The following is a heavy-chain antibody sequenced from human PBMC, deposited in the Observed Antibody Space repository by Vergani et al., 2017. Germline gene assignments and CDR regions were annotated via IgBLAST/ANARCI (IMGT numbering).Heavy chain of an antibody. V-gene: IGHV4-31*03. D-gene: IGHD6-19*01. CDR1: GGSISSGGYY. Sequence: QVQLQESGPGLVKPSQTLSLTCTVSGGSISSGGYYWSWIRQHPGKGLEWIGYIYYSGSTYYNPSLKSRVTISVDTSKNQFSLKLSSVTAADTAVYYCAGKASIAVALPTTSYYYYMDVWGKGTTVTVSS. CDR2: IYYSGST. J-gene: IGHJ6*03. CDR3: AGKASIAVALPTTSYYYYMDV.